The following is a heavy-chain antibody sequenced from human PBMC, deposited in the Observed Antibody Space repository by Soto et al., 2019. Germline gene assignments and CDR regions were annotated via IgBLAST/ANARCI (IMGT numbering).Heavy chain of an antibody. CDR2: INPDNGNT. J-gene: IGHJ5*02. Sequence: ASVKVSCKASGYSFTRYTMNWVRQAPGQRLEWMGWINPDNGNTKSSQKFQDRVIITRDTSASTAYMDLSSLRSEDTAVYYCARGIATGQLDPWGQGTLVTVSS. D-gene: IGHD2-15*01. V-gene: IGHV1-3*01. CDR3: ARGIATGQLDP. CDR1: GYSFTRYT.